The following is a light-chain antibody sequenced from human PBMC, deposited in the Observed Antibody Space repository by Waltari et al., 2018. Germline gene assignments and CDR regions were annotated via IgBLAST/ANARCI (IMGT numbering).Light chain of an antibody. V-gene: IGLV2-11*01. CDR3: CSYAGSYTWV. CDR2: DVS. CDR1: SSDVGGDNY. Sequence: QSAPTQPRPVSGSPGQSVTIFCTGTSSDVGGDNYVFWHQQHPGKAPKLMIYDVSKRPSGVPDRFSGSKSGNTASLTISGLQAEDEADYYCCSYAGSYTWVFGGGTKLTVL. J-gene: IGLJ3*02.